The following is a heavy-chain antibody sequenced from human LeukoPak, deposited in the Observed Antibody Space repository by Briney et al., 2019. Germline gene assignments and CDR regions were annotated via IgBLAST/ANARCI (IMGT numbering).Heavy chain of an antibody. V-gene: IGHV3-53*01. Sequence: PGGSLRLSCAASGFTVSSSYKSWVRQAPGKGLEWVSSIYSGGSTYYADAVKGRFTISRDNSKNTVYLQMNSLRAEDTTVYFCARVRLDRSERNLDAFENWGQGTMVTVSS. CDR1: GFTVSSSY. CDR2: IYSGGST. J-gene: IGHJ3*02. CDR3: ARVRLDRSERNLDAFEN. D-gene: IGHD1-14*01.